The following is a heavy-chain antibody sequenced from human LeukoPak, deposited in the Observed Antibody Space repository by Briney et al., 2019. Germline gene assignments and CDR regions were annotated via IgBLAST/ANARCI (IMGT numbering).Heavy chain of an antibody. CDR1: GYSISSAFY. Sequence: SETLSLTCAVSGYSISSAFYWGWIRQPPGKGLEWIGTIHYSGSTSYNPSLRSRVTISVDTSKNQFSLKLRSVTAADTAVYYCARGFRGDNFDYWGQGTLVTVSS. V-gene: IGHV4-38-2*01. CDR3: ARGFRGDNFDY. D-gene: IGHD7-27*01. J-gene: IGHJ4*02. CDR2: IHYSGST.